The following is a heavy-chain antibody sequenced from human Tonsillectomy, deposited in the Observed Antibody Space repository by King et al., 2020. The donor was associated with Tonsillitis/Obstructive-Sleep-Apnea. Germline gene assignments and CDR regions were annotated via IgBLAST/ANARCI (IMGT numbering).Heavy chain of an antibody. D-gene: IGHD3-22*01. CDR3: AREGIYDSSGYSDAFDM. CDR2: ISYDGSNK. Sequence: VQLVESGGGVVQPGRSLRLSCAASGFTFSSYAIHWVRQAPGKGLEWVAVISYDGSNKDYADSVKGRFTVSRDNSKKTLDLQMNSLRAEDTAVYYCAREGIYDSSGYSDAFDMWGQGTMVTVSS. V-gene: IGHV3-30*04. J-gene: IGHJ3*02. CDR1: GFTFSSYA.